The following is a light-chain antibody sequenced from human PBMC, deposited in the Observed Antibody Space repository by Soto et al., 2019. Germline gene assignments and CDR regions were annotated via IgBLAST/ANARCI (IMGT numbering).Light chain of an antibody. J-gene: IGKJ1*01. Sequence: DIQMTQSPSTMSESVGARVNITCRASQTISNWLAWYQVKPGKAPKLLMHDASSLESGVPSRFSGSASGTEFTLTISSLQPDDFATYFCQQYSTYSWTFGQGTKVDI. CDR2: DAS. V-gene: IGKV1-5*01. CDR3: QQYSTYSWT. CDR1: QTISNW.